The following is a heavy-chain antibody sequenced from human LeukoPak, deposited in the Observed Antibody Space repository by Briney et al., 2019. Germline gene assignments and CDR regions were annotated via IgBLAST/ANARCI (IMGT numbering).Heavy chain of an antibody. CDR3: ARTSTAWFDP. D-gene: IGHD2-2*01. CDR1: GYSISSGYY. CDR2: IYHSGST. V-gene: IGHV4-38-2*02. J-gene: IGHJ5*02. Sequence: SETLSLTCTVSGYSISSGYYWGWIRQPPGKGLEWIGSIYHSGSTYYNPSLKRRVTISVDTSKNQFSLKLSSVTAADTAVYYCARTSTAWFDPWGQGTLVTVSS.